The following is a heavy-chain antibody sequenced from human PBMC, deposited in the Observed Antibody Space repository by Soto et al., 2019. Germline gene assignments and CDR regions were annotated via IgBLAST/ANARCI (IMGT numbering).Heavy chain of an antibody. Sequence: QEQLVESGGGVVQPGRSLRLSCATSGFTFDSYGMHWVRQAPGKGLEWVAVVSYDGSKTYYADSVRGRFTISRDNSKNTVYLQMNSLTPEDTAVYYCAKGVATIRGYYYGLDVWGQGTTVTVS. V-gene: IGHV3-30*18. D-gene: IGHD5-12*01. CDR2: VSYDGSKT. CDR3: AKGVATIRGYYYGLDV. J-gene: IGHJ6*02. CDR1: GFTFDSYG.